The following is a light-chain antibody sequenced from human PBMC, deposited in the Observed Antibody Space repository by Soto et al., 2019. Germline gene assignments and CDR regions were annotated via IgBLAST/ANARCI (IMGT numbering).Light chain of an antibody. CDR1: QGIINY. Sequence: IQLTQSPSSLSASVGDRVTITCRASQGIINYLAWYQQKPGKAPKLLIYGASTLQSGVPSRFGGSGSGTDFTITVISLQPEDFSTYYCQQLFIYPPTFGPGTKVDIK. J-gene: IGKJ3*01. CDR3: QQLFIYPPT. V-gene: IGKV1-9*01. CDR2: GAS.